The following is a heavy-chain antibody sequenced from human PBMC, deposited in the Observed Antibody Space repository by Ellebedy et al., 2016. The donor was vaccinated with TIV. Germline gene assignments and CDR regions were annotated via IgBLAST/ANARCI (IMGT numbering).Heavy chain of an antibody. CDR1: GFTFSDHY. J-gene: IGHJ4*02. CDR2: IRRKRNSYTT. D-gene: IGHD2-2*01. CDR3: ARGYCRTATSCYFDY. V-gene: IGHV3-72*01. Sequence: PGGSLRLSCVASGFTFSDHYMDWVRQAPGKGLEWVGRIRRKRNSYTTEYAASVNGRFTISRDDSENSLFLQMSSLNTEDTAVYYCARGYCRTATSCYFDYWGQGNLVTVSS.